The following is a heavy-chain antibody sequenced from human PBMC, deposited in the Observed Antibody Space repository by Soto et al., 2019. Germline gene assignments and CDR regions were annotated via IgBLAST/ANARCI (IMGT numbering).Heavy chain of an antibody. D-gene: IGHD2-2*01. CDR1: GFTVSSNY. V-gene: IGHV3-66*01. CDR3: ARAIDCSSTSCYPFQYYYYYMDV. J-gene: IGHJ6*03. CDR2: IYSGGST. Sequence: GGSLRLSCAASGFTVSSNYMSWVRQAPGKGLEWVSVIYSGGSTYYADSVKGRFTISRDNSKNTLYLQMNSLRAEDTAVYYCARAIDCSSTSCYPFQYYYYYMDVWGKGTTVTVSS.